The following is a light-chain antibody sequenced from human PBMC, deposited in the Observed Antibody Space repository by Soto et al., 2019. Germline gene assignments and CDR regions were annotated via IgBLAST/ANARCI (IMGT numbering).Light chain of an antibody. CDR1: QGSDSY. J-gene: IGKJ4*01. V-gene: IGKV1-9*01. Sequence: IQLTQSPSSLSASVGVRVTITCRARQGSDSYLAWYQQRSGKVPQLLIYETSILQSAVSSRFSGSVSGTDFTLTISSLQAEDFATDYCQQTRSYPSTFGGGTKVEIK. CDR3: QQTRSYPST. CDR2: ETS.